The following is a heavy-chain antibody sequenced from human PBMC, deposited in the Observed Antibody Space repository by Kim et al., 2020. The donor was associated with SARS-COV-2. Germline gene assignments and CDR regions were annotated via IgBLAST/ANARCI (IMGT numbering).Heavy chain of an antibody. D-gene: IGHD7-27*01. CDR3: ARGPNWGGFDH. CDR2: INPNNGGT. Sequence: ASVKVSCKSSGYTFSNYFIHWLRQAPGQGLEWVGWINPNNGGTTSAQKFQGWVTMTKDTSISTVYMELSGLKSDDPAMYYCARGPNWGGFDHWGQGTLVT. J-gene: IGHJ4*02. V-gene: IGHV1-2*04. CDR1: GYTFSNYF.